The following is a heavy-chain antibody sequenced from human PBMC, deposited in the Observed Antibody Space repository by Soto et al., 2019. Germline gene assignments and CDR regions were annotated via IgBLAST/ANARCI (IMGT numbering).Heavy chain of an antibody. J-gene: IGHJ4*02. D-gene: IGHD1-26*01. V-gene: IGHV3-23*03. Sequence: EVQLLESGGDLVHPGGSLSRSCAASGFTFSTYSMNWVRQAPGKGLEWVAVVWGDGTTQFYADSFKGRFTIAMENSKNMLYLQMNTLSAEDTAVYYCAKDCRPDSGYYLDSCGQVTLVTVSS. CDR2: VWGDGTTQ. CDR1: GFTFSTYS. CDR3: AKDCRPDSGYYLDS.